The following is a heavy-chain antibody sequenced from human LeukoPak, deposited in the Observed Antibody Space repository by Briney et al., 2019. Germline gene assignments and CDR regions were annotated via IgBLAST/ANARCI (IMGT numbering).Heavy chain of an antibody. D-gene: IGHD3-10*01. Sequence: ASVKVSCKASGYTFTGYYMHWVRQAPGQGLEWMGWINPNSGGTNYAQKFQGRVTMTRDTSISTAYMELSRLRSDDTAVYYCARGSVLLWFGELFEEDYWGQGTLVTVSS. J-gene: IGHJ4*02. CDR2: INPNSGGT. V-gene: IGHV1-2*02. CDR1: GYTFTGYY. CDR3: ARGSVLLWFGELFEEDY.